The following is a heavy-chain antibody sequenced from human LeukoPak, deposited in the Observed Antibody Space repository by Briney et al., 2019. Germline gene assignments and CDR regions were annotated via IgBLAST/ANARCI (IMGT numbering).Heavy chain of an antibody. CDR1: GYTFTSYG. J-gene: IGHJ6*03. Sequence: GASVKVSCKASGYTFTSYGISWVRQAPGQGLEWMGLISAYNGNTNYAQKLQGRVTMTTDTSTSTAYMELRSLRSDDTAVYYCARQSASYGYYYYYMDVWGKGTTVTVSS. V-gene: IGHV1-18*01. CDR3: ARQSASYGYYYYYMDV. CDR2: ISAYNGNT. D-gene: IGHD5-18*01.